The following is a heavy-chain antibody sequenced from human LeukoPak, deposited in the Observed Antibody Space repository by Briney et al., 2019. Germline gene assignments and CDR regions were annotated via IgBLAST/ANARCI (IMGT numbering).Heavy chain of an antibody. CDR2: IIPIFGIA. CDR1: AGTFSSYA. J-gene: IGHJ5*02. Sequence: SVKVCGKASAGTFSSYAISWVRQAPGQGIEWMGRIIPIFGIANYAQKFQGRVTITADKSTSTAYMELSSLRSEDTAVYYCARDSGYGSEINWFDPWGQGTLVTVSS. CDR3: ARDSGYGSEINWFDP. D-gene: IGHD3-10*01. V-gene: IGHV1-69*04.